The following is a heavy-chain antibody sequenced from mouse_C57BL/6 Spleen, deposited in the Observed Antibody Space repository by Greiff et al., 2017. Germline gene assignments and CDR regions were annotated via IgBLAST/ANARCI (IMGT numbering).Heavy chain of an antibody. J-gene: IGHJ2*01. CDR3: TRDGNYYFDY. D-gene: IGHD2-1*01. Sequence: VKLVESGEGLVKPGGSLKLSCAASGFTFRRYAMSWVRPTPEKRLVWVAYISSGGDYIYYADTVKGRFTISRDNARNTLYLQMSSLKSEDTAMYYCTRDGNYYFDYWGQGTTLTVSS. V-gene: IGHV5-9-1*02. CDR2: ISSGGDYI. CDR1: GFTFRRYA.